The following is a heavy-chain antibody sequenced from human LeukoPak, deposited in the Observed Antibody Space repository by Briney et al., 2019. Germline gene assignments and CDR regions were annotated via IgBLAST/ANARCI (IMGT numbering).Heavy chain of an antibody. CDR3: AKYDPGGIAAAGTSHYFDY. V-gene: IGHV3-23*01. CDR1: GFTFSSYG. J-gene: IGHJ4*02. D-gene: IGHD6-13*01. CDR2: ISGSGGST. Sequence: GGSLRLSCAASGFTFSSYGMSWVRQAPGKGLEWVSAISGSGGSTYYADSVKGRFTISRDNSKNTLYLQMNSLRAEDTAVYYCAKYDPGGIAAAGTSHYFDYWGQGTLVTVSS.